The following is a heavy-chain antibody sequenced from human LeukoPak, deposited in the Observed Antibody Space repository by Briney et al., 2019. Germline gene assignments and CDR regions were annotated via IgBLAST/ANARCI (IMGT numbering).Heavy chain of an antibody. CDR3: ARGQKYTSGYTVTELGSRYFDY. V-gene: IGHV4-38-2*02. CDR2: IYHSGST. Sequence: PSETLSLTCTVSGDSITSEAYYCSWIRQPAGKGLEWIGSIYHSGSTYYNPSLKSRVTISVDTSKNQFSLKLSSVTAADTAVYYCARGQKYTSGYTVTELGSRYFDYWGQGALVTVSS. D-gene: IGHD5-18*01. CDR1: GDSITSEAYY. J-gene: IGHJ4*02.